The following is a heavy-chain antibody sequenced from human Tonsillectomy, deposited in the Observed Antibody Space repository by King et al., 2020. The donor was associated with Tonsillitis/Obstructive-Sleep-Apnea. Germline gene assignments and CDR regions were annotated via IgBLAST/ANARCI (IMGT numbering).Heavy chain of an antibody. V-gene: IGHV2-26*01. CDR2: IFSKDEK. CDR1: GFSLSNARMG. D-gene: IGHD3-3*01. J-gene: IGHJ6*03. CDR3: ARTSEGYDFWSGYPRDYYYMDV. Sequence: VTFKESGPVLVKPTETLTLTCTVSGFSLSNARMGVSWIRQPPGNALEWLAHIFSKDEKSYSPSLKRRLTISQDTSKSQVVLTMTNMDPVDTATYYCARTSEGYDFWSGYPRDYYYMDVWGKGTTVTVSS.